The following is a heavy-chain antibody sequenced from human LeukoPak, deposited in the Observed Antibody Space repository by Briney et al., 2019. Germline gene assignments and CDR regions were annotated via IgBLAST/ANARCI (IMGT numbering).Heavy chain of an antibody. V-gene: IGHV3-33*01. D-gene: IGHD6-13*01. Sequence: GGSLRLSCAASGYSFSSYGMQWVRQAPGKGLEWVAVIWYDGSKKNYADSVKGRFTISRDDSKNTLYLQMNSLRAEDTAIYYCAGDPGTSATYFDYWGPGTLVTVSS. J-gene: IGHJ4*02. CDR3: AGDPGTSATYFDY. CDR1: GYSFSSYG. CDR2: IWYDGSKK.